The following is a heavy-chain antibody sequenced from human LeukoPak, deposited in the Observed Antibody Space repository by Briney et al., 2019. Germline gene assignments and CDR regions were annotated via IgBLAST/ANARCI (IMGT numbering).Heavy chain of an antibody. CDR2: IYHSGST. V-gene: IGHV4-30-2*01. J-gene: IGHJ6*02. D-gene: IGHD3-16*01. CDR1: GGSLSSGGYS. Sequence: SETLSLTCAVSGGSLSSGGYSWSWIRQPPGKGLEWIGYIYHSGSTYYNPSLKSRVTISVDRSKNQFSLKLSSVTAADTAVYYCARSPWGLYYYGMDVWGQGTTVIVSS. CDR3: ARSPWGLYYYGMDV.